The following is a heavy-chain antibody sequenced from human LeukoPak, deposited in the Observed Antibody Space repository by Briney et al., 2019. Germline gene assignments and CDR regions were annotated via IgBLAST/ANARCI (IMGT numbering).Heavy chain of an antibody. V-gene: IGHV3-48*03. CDR2: IDNSGNTI. D-gene: IGHD3-10*01. J-gene: IGHJ4*02. CDR3: AREGFFMVRGVIIRKGYFDY. CDR1: GFTFSSYE. Sequence: GGSLRLSCAASGFTFSSYEMNWVRQAPGKGREWVSYIDNSGNTIYYADSVKGRFTISRDNAKNSLYLQINSLRAEDTAVYYCAREGFFMVRGVIIRKGYFDYWGQGTLVTVSS.